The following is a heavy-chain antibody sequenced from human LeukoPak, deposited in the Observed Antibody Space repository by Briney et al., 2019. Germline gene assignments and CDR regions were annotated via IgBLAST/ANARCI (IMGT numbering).Heavy chain of an antibody. V-gene: IGHV3-33*01. J-gene: IGHJ4*02. CDR1: GFTFSIYG. CDR3: ARDEGLHMFDY. CDR2: IWYDGSNK. Sequence: GGSLRLSCAASGFTFSIYGMHWVRQAPGKGREWVALIWYDGSNKYYADSVKGRFTISRDNSKNTLYLQMNSLRAEDTPVYYCARDEGLHMFDYWGQGTLVTVSS.